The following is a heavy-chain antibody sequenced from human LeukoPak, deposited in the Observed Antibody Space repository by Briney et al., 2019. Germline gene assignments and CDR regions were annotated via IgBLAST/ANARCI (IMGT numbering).Heavy chain of an antibody. Sequence: SVKVSCKASGGTFSSYAISWVRQAPGQGLEWMGGIIPIFGTANYAQKFQGRVTITADESTSTAYMELSSLRSEDTAVYYCARAGYYYDSSGPDAFDIWGQGTMVTVSS. V-gene: IGHV1-69*01. J-gene: IGHJ3*02. CDR1: GGTFSSYA. CDR3: ARAGYYYDSSGPDAFDI. D-gene: IGHD3-22*01. CDR2: IIPIFGTA.